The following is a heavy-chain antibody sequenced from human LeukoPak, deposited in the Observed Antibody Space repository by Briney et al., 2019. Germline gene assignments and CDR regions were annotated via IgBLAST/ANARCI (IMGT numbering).Heavy chain of an antibody. CDR2: ISWNSGSI. V-gene: IGHV3-9*03. J-gene: IGHJ4*02. CDR1: GFTFDDYA. Sequence: TGGSLRLSCAASGFTFDDYAMHWVRQAPGKGLEWVSGISWNSGSIGYADSVKGRFTISRDNAKNSLYLQMNSLRAEDMALYYCAKGSSGWYGLIDYRGQGTLVTVSS. CDR3: AKGSSGWYGLIDY. D-gene: IGHD6-19*01.